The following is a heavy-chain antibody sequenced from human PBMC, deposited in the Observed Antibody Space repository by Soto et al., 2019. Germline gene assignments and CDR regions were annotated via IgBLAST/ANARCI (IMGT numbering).Heavy chain of an antibody. CDR3: ARDRIVEDYYYGMDV. D-gene: IGHD2-15*01. CDR2: IYYSGST. Sequence: SETLSLTCTVSGGSVSSGSYYWSWIRQPPGKGLEWIGYIYYSGSTNYNPSLKSRVTISVDTSKNQYSLKLSSVTAADTAVYYCARDRIVEDYYYGMDVWGQGTTVTVSS. V-gene: IGHV4-61*01. CDR1: GGSVSSGSYY. J-gene: IGHJ6*02.